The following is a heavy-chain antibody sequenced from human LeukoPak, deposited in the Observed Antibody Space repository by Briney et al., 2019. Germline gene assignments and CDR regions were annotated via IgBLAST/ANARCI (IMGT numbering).Heavy chain of an antibody. D-gene: IGHD6-19*01. CDR2: IKQDGSEK. CDR3: ARDWVAGT. CDR1: GFTFSIYW. V-gene: IGHV3-7*01. Sequence: GSLRLSCAASGFTFSIYWMSWVRQAPGKGLEWVANIKQDGSEKYYVDSVKGRFTISRDNAKNSLYLQMNSLRAEDTAVYYCARDWVAGTWGQGTLVTVSS. J-gene: IGHJ4*02.